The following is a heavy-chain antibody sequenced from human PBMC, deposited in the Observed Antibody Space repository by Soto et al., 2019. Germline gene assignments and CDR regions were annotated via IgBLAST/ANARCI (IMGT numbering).Heavy chain of an antibody. CDR2: IYYSGST. D-gene: IGHD3-3*01. CDR1: GGSISSGDYY. V-gene: IGHV4-30-4*01. CDR3: ARGGGEITIFGVAVFGMDV. Sequence: TLSLTCTVSGGSISSGDYYWSWIRQPPGKGLEWIGYIYYSGSTYYNPSLKSRVTISVDTSKNQFSLKLSSVTAADTAVYYCARGGGEITIFGVAVFGMDVWGQGTTVTVS. J-gene: IGHJ6*02.